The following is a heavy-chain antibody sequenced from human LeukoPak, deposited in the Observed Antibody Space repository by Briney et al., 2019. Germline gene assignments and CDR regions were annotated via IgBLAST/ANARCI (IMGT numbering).Heavy chain of an antibody. D-gene: IGHD5-12*01. CDR1: GYTFTSYY. CDR3: ARGPRYGESGYDLGPY. Sequence: ASVKVSFKASGYTFTSYYIHWMRQAPGQGLEWVGWINPKSGGSHYARRFQGRVTVTSDTSINTAYMELTSLTTDDTAVYYCARGPRYGESGYDLGPYWGQGTLVTVSS. J-gene: IGHJ4*02. CDR2: INPKSGGS. V-gene: IGHV1-2*02.